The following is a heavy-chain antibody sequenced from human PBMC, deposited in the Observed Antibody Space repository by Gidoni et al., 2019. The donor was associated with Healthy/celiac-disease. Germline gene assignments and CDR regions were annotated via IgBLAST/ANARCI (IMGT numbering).Heavy chain of an antibody. CDR2: IYPGDTDT. CDR3: ARDGYDSSGYSV. CDR1: GYRFTSYW. D-gene: IGHD3-22*01. Sequence: EVHLVQSGAEVKKPGESLKTSCKGSGYRFTSYWIGWMRQMPGKGLEWMGIIYPGDTDTRYSPSFQGQVTISADKSISTVYLQWSSLKASGTAMYYCARDGYDSSGYSVWGQGTLVTVSS. V-gene: IGHV5-51*03. J-gene: IGHJ4*02.